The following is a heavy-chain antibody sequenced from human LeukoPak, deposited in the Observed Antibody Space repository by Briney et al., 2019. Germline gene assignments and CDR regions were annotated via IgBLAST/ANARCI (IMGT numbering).Heavy chain of an antibody. V-gene: IGHV3-21*01. Sequence: GGSLRLSCAASGFTFSSYSMNWVRQAPGKGLEWVSSISTSSSYIYYADSVKGRFTISRDSAKNSLYLQMNSLRAEDTAVYYCARDTCSGESCYAFEYWGQGTLVTVSS. CDR2: ISTSSSYI. J-gene: IGHJ4*02. CDR3: ARDTCSGESCYAFEY. D-gene: IGHD2-15*01. CDR1: GFTFSSYS.